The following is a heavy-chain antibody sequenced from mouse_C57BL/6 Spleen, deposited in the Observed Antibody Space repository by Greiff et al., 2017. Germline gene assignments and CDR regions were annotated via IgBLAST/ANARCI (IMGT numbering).Heavy chain of an antibody. J-gene: IGHJ3*01. V-gene: IGHV1-18*01. D-gene: IGHD3-2*02. CDR2: INPNNGGT. CDR3: ARRELRLRVPFAY. Sequence: EVQLQQSGPELVKPGASVKIPCKASGYTFTDYNMDWVKQSHGKSLEWIGDINPNNGGTIYNQKFKGKATLTVDKSSSTAYMELRSLTSEDTAVYYCARRELRLRVPFAYWGQGTLVTVSA. CDR1: GYTFTDYN.